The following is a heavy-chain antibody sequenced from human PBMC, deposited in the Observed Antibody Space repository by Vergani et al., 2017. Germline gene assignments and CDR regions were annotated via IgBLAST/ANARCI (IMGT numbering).Heavy chain of an antibody. CDR3: ARDPGITIFGVDAFDI. CDR1: GFTFSSYA. CDR2: ISYDGSNK. J-gene: IGHJ3*02. V-gene: IGHV3-30*01. D-gene: IGHD3-3*01. Sequence: QVQLVESGGGVVQPGRSLRLSCAASGFTFSSYAMHWVRQAPGKGLEWVAVISYDGSNKYYADSVKGRFTISRDNSKNTLYLQMNSLRAEDTAVYYCARDPGITIFGVDAFDIWGQGTTVTVSS.